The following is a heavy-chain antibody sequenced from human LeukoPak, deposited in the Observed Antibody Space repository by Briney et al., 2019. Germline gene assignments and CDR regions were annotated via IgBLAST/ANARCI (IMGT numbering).Heavy chain of an antibody. CDR3: ARGTPFPHYYDSSGYAIDY. J-gene: IGHJ4*02. CDR2: IYYSGST. D-gene: IGHD3-22*01. V-gene: IGHV4-59*01. Sequence: PSETLSLTCTVSGGSISSYYWSWIRQPPGKGLEWIGYIYYSGSTNYNPSLKSRVTISVDTSKNQFSLKLSSVTAADTAVYYCARGTPFPHYYDSSGYAIDYWGQGTLVTVSS. CDR1: GGSISSYY.